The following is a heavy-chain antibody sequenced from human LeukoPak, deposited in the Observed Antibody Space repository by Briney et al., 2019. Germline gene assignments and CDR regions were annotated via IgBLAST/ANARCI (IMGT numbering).Heavy chain of an antibody. CDR2: IFGNGDIT. J-gene: IGHJ6*02. V-gene: IGHV3-64D*09. CDR1: VFTFSIYP. CDR3: EKSPSDGLDV. Sequence: AGGSLRLSCSASVFTFSIYPMHWVRQAPGKGLEYVSTIFGNGDITSYAASVKGRFTTSRDNSKNTLYLQMSSLRPEDTAVYYCEKSPSDGLDVWGQGATVTVSS.